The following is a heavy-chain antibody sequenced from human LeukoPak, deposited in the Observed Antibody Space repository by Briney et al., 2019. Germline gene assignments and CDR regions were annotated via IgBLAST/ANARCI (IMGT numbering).Heavy chain of an antibody. CDR3: ARVNYYDSSGYYPYYYFDY. J-gene: IGHJ4*02. Sequence: PSETLSLTCTVSGGSISSSSYYWGWIRQPPGKGLEWIGSIYYSGSTYYNPSLKSRVTISVDTSKNQFSLKLSSVTAADTAVYYCARVNYYDSSGYYPYYYFDYWGQGTLVTVSS. V-gene: IGHV4-39*07. CDR2: IYYSGST. D-gene: IGHD3-22*01. CDR1: GGSISSSSYY.